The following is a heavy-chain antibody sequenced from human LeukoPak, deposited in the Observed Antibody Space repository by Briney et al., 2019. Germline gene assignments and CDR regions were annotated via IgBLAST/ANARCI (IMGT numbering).Heavy chain of an antibody. J-gene: IGHJ4*02. D-gene: IGHD1-26*01. V-gene: IGHV1-8*01. CDR2: MDPNSGNT. Sequence: KPGASVKVSCKASGYTFTSYDINWVRQATGQGLEWMGWMDPNSGNTGYAQKFQGRVTMTRDTSISTVYMELSSLTSDDTAVYFCARGARGAGSYFPDYWGQGTPVTVSS. CDR1: GYTFTSYD. CDR3: ARGARGAGSYFPDY.